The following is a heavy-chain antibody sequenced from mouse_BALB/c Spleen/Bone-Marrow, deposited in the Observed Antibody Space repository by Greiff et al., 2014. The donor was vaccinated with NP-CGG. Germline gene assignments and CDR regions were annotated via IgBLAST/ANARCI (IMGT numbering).Heavy chain of an antibody. CDR2: ISYSGST. V-gene: IGHV3-2*02. J-gene: IGHJ4*01. Sequence: EVMLVESGPGLVKPSQSLSLTCTVTGYSITSDYAWNWIRQFPGNKLEWMGYISYSGSTSYNPSLKSRISITRDTSKNQFFLQVKSVTTEDTATYYCASQDVYYYAMDYWGQGTSVTVSS. CDR3: ASQDVYYYAMDY. D-gene: IGHD3-2*02. CDR1: GYSITSDYA.